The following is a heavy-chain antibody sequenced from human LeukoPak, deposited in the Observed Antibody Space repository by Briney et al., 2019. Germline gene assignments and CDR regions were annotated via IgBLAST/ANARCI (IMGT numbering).Heavy chain of an antibody. D-gene: IGHD3-22*01. CDR1: GFTFSTYA. Sequence: PGGSLRLSCVASGFTFSTYAMSWVRQAPGKGLEWVSVISGSGGSTYYADSVKGRFTISRDNSKNTLYLQMNSLRAEDTAVYYCARDIDYYDSSGYYYGGGYFDYWGQGTLVTVSS. V-gene: IGHV3-23*01. J-gene: IGHJ4*02. CDR3: ARDIDYYDSSGYYYGGGYFDY. CDR2: ISGSGGST.